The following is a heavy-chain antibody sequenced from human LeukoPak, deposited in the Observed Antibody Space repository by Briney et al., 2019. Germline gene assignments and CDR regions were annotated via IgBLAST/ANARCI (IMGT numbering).Heavy chain of an antibody. J-gene: IGHJ3*02. Sequence: NLGESLKISRKGSGYSFTSYWIGWVRQMPGKGLEWMGIIYPGDSDTRYSPSFQGQVTISADKSISTAYLQWSSLKASDTAMYYCARQHSYYDSSDAFDIWGQGTMVTVSS. CDR3: ARQHSYYDSSDAFDI. CDR2: IYPGDSDT. CDR1: GYSFTSYW. D-gene: IGHD3-22*01. V-gene: IGHV5-51*01.